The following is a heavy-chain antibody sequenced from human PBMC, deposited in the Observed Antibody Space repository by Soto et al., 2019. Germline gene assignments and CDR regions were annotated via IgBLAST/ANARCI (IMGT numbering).Heavy chain of an antibody. D-gene: IGHD3-22*01. CDR3: ARDGSGYRSRASPMDV. V-gene: IGHV1-69*01. Sequence: QVQLVQSGAEVKKPGSSVKVSCKASGDTFSSYAISWVRQAPGQGLEWMGGIIPIFGTANYAQKFQGRVTINADDSTSTAYMELSSLRSEDTAVYYCARDGSGYRSRASPMDVWGQGTTVTVSS. CDR1: GDTFSSYA. CDR2: IIPIFGTA. J-gene: IGHJ6*02.